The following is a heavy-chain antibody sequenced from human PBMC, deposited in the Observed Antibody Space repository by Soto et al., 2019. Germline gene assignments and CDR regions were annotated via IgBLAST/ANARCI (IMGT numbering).Heavy chain of an antibody. V-gene: IGHV3-7*01. CDR1: GITLSRDW. D-gene: IGHD2-21*02. CDR3: AKLLNGVTALEY. J-gene: IGHJ4*02. Sequence: EVQLVESGGGLVQPGGSLRLSCTASGITLSRDWMTWVRQAPGKGLEWVASIKPDGSGEYYLDSVKGRFTISRDNTKNSLYLQANSLRAEDTAMYFCAKLLNGVTALEYWGQGALDTVSS. CDR2: IKPDGSGE.